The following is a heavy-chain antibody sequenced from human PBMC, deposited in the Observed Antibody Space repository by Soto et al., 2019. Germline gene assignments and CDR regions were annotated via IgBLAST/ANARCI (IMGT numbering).Heavy chain of an antibody. D-gene: IGHD5-18*01. CDR2: ISYDGSNK. CDR3: AQGIPGYYYGMDV. V-gene: IGHV3-30-3*01. CDR1: GFIFSSYA. Sequence: PGGSLILSCAASGFIFSSYAMHWVRQAPGKGLEWVALISYDGSNKYYADSVKGRFTISRDNSRSTLSLQLNSLRVEDTAVYYCAQGIPGYYYGMDVWGQGTTVTVSS. J-gene: IGHJ6*02.